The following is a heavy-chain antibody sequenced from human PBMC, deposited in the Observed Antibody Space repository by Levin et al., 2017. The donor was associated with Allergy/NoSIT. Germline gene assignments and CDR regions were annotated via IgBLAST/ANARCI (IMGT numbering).Heavy chain of an antibody. Sequence: NPSETLSLTCSVSGASISSHYWSWIRQPPGKGLEWIGYIFYSGSTKYNPSLKSRVTMSVDTSKNQFSLRLSSVTAADTAVYYCARDLYGANSGPFDVWGQGTMVTVSS. CDR1: GASISSHY. CDR3: ARDLYGANSGPFDV. J-gene: IGHJ3*01. D-gene: IGHD4-23*01. CDR2: IFYSGST. V-gene: IGHV4-59*11.